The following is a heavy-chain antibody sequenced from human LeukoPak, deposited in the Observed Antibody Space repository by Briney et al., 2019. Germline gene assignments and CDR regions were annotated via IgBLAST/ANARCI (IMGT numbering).Heavy chain of an antibody. CDR1: GFTFSNYG. Sequence: PGGSLRLSCAASGFTFSNYGIHWVRQAPGKGLEWVAIISYDGSDKNYADSVKGRFTISRDNSKNTLYLQMNSLRAEDTAVYYCAKELGAMGTFDYWGQGTLVTVSS. CDR2: ISYDGSDK. V-gene: IGHV3-30*18. D-gene: IGHD5-18*01. J-gene: IGHJ4*02. CDR3: AKELGAMGTFDY.